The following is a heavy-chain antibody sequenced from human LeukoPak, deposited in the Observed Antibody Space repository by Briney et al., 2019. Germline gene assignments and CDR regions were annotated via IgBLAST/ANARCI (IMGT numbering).Heavy chain of an antibody. J-gene: IGHJ3*02. V-gene: IGHV3-23*01. CDR2: ISGSGGST. CDR1: GFTFSSYA. Sequence: PGGSLRLSCAASGFTFSSYAMSWVRQAAGKGLEWVSAISGSGGSTYYADSVKGRFTISRDNSKNTLYLLMNSLRAEDTAVYYCAKVIEVVITNDAFDIWGQGTVVTVSS. D-gene: IGHD3-22*01. CDR3: AKVIEVVITNDAFDI.